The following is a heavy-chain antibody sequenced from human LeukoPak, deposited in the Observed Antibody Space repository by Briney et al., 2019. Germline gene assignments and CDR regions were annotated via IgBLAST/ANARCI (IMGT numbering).Heavy chain of an antibody. CDR3: AREWAGGYSYGPYLDY. CDR2: ISTYNGNT. CDR1: GYTFISYG. J-gene: IGHJ4*02. V-gene: IGHV1-18*04. D-gene: IGHD5-18*01. Sequence: ASVKVSCKASGYTFISYGINWVRQAPGQGLEWMGWISTYNGNTNYAQKFQGRVTMTTDTSTSTAYMEVKRLRSDDTAVYYCAREWAGGYSYGPYLDYWGQGTLVTVSS.